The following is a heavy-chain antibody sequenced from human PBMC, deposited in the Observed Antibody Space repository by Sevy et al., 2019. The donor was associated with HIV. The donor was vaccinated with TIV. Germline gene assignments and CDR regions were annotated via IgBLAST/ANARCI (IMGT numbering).Heavy chain of an antibody. Sequence: SETLSLTCAVSGYSISSGYYWGWIRQPPGKGLEWIGSIYHSGSTYYNPSLKSRVTISVDTSKNQFSLKLSSVTAADTAVYYSARLGTVYSGYDSPPPRPYRLGGAKDDFEIWGQGTMVTLSS. CDR1: GYSISSGYY. J-gene: IGHJ3*02. CDR3: ARLGTVYSGYDSPPPRPYRLGGAKDDFEI. V-gene: IGHV4-38-2*01. D-gene: IGHD5-12*01. CDR2: IYHSGST.